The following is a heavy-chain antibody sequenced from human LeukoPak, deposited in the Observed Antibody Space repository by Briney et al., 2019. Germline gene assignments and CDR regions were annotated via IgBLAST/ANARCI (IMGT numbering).Heavy chain of an antibody. J-gene: IGHJ1*01. Sequence: RGSLRLSCAASGFTFGSYGMSGVRQAPGKVLEWVSFITPNADRTSYADSVEGRFTISRDNPSNTLYMQMNSLRDEDTALYYCAIMHGYYDGSGYWVQWGQGTLVTVSS. CDR2: ITPNADRT. CDR1: GFTFGSYG. CDR3: AIMHGYYDGSGYWVQ. V-gene: IGHV3-23*01. D-gene: IGHD3-22*01.